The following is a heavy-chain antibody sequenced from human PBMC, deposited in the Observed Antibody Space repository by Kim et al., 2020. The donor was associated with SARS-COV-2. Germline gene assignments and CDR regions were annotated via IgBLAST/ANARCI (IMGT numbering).Heavy chain of an antibody. J-gene: IGHJ4*02. D-gene: IGHD3-22*01. CDR3: ARDHGYDSSGYYPS. Sequence: DSVKGRFTISIDNAKNSLYLQMNSLRAEDTAVYYCARDHGYDSSGYYPSWGQGTLVTVSS. V-gene: IGHV3-11*05.